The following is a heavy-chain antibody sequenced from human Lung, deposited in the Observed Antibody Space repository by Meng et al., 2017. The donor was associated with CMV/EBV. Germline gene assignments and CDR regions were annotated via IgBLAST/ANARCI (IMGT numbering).Heavy chain of an antibody. V-gene: IGHV3-13*01. Sequence: SCTASGFTFSTYDFHWVRQPTGKGLEWVSSIDTVGDTYSIGSVKGRFIISREDAKNSVYLQMNGLRDGETGLYYCARARSPTHCDYWGQGALVTGAS. CDR1: GFTFSTYD. CDR2: IDTVGDT. CDR3: ARARSPTHCDY. J-gene: IGHJ4*02.